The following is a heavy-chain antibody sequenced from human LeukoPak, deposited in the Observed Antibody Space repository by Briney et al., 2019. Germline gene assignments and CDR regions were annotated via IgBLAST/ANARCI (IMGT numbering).Heavy chain of an antibody. CDR2: IYYSGTT. V-gene: IGHV4-30-4*01. J-gene: IGHJ4*02. CDR3: ASITVVSAAIDY. CDR1: GGSISSGDYY. Sequence: PSQTLSLTCTVSGGSISSGDYYWSWIRQPPGKALEWIGYIYYSGTTYYNPSLKSRLSISLDTSKNQFSLKLSSVTAADTAVYYCASITVVSAAIDYWGQGTLVTASS. D-gene: IGHD2-2*01.